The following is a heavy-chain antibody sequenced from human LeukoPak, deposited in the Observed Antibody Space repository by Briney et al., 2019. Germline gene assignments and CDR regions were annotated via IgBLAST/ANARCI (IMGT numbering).Heavy chain of an antibody. V-gene: IGHV3-NL1*01. J-gene: IGHJ4*02. D-gene: IGHD2-2*01. Sequence: HPGRSLRLSCAASGFTFSSYGMHWVRQAPGKGLEWVSGIGSGGVDTIYADSVKGRFTISRDNSKNTLSLRMGSLRADDTAIYFCARYLRDSGTSRVTLDHWGQGTLVIVSS. CDR2: IGSGGVDT. CDR3: ARYLRDSGTSRVTLDH. CDR1: GFTFSSYG.